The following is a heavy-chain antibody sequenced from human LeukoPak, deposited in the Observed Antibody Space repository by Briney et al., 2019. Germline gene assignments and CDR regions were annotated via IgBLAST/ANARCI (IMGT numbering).Heavy chain of an antibody. J-gene: IGHJ4*02. V-gene: IGHV3-66*01. CDR1: GFTFSSYW. CDR3: ARILNTAMFY. CDR2: IYSGASGGST. D-gene: IGHD5-18*01. Sequence: GGSLRLSCAASGFTFSSYWMHWVRQAPGKGLEWVSVIYSGASGGSTFYADSVKGRFTTSRDNSKNTLYLQMNSLRVEDTAVYYCARILNTAMFYWGQGTLVTVSS.